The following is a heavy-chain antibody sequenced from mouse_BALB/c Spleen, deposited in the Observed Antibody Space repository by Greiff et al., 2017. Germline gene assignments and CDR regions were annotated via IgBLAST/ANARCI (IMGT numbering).Heavy chain of an antibody. CDR3: ARGYYGNPFAY. D-gene: IGHD2-1*01. J-gene: IGHJ3*01. CDR1: GFSLTSYG. CDR2: IWSGGST. V-gene: IGHV2-9*02. Sequence: QVQLKQSGPGLVAPSQSLSITCTVPGFSLTSYGVHWVRQPPGKGLEWLGVIWSGGSTNYNSALMSRLSISKDNSKSQVFLKMNSLQADDTAMYYCARGYYGNPFAYWGQGTLVTVSA.